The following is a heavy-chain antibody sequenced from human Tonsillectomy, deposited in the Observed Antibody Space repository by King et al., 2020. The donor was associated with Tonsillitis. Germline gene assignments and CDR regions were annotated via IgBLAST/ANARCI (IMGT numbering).Heavy chain of an antibody. Sequence: VQLQESGPGLVKPSQTLSLTCTVSGGSISSVGYYWSWIRQPPGKGLEWIGYIYYSGSTYHNPSLKSRLTISVDTSKNQFSLRLNSVTAADTAVYYCARVGGWYRMFDYWGQGTLVTVSS. CDR3: ARVGGWYRMFDY. V-gene: IGHV4-31*03. J-gene: IGHJ4*02. CDR2: IYYSGST. CDR1: GGSISSVGYY. D-gene: IGHD6-19*01.